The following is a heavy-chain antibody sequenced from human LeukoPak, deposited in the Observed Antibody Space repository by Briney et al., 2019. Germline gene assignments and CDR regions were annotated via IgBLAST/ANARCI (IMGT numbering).Heavy chain of an antibody. Sequence: GGSLRLSCAASGFTFSSYAMHWVRQAPGKGLEWVAFIRYDGSNKYYADSVKGRFTISRDNSKNTLYLQMNSLRAEDTAVYYCARAGGSTVTTQGYYFDYWGQGTLVTVSS. CDR3: ARAGGSTVTTQGYYFDY. CDR2: IRYDGSNK. J-gene: IGHJ4*02. V-gene: IGHV3-30*02. D-gene: IGHD4-17*01. CDR1: GFTFSSYA.